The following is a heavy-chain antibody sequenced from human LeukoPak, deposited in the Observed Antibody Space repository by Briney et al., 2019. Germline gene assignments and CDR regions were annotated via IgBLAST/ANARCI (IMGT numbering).Heavy chain of an antibody. CDR1: GGSISSYY. V-gene: IGHV4-59*01. CDR3: ATYSSDWYSLDY. D-gene: IGHD6-19*01. J-gene: IGHJ4*02. Sequence: SETLSLTCTVSGGSISSYYWSWIRQPPGKGLEWIGYIYYSGSTNYNPSLKSRVTLSIDTSKDQFSLKLSSVTAADTAVYYCATYSSDWYSLDYWGQGTLVTVSS. CDR2: IYYSGST.